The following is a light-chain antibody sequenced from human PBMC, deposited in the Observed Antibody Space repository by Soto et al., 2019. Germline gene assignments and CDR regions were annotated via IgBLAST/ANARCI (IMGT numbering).Light chain of an antibody. V-gene: IGLV2-14*01. Sequence: QPALTQPAPVPGTPGQPITIPCTVPSSIVGGYNYVAWYQQHPGKAPKLMIYDGSNRPAGDSNRFSGSKSGNTASLTISGLQAEDEADYYCSSYSTGGSYVFGTGTKVTVL. CDR1: SSIVGGYNY. CDR3: SSYSTGGSYV. CDR2: DGS. J-gene: IGLJ1*01.